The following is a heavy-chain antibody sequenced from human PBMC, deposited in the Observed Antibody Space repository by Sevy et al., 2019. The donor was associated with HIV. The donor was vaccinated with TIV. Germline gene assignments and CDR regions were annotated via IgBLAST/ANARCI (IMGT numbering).Heavy chain of an antibody. J-gene: IGHJ6*02. CDR1: GFTFFAYT. CDR2: ISYDINNK. Sequence: GGSLRLSCAASGFTFFAYTMHWVRQAPGKGLEWVALISYDINNKYYADSVKGRFTISRDNSKNTLYLQMNSLRPEDTAVYYCARELASPGNGLDVWGQGTTVTVSS. V-gene: IGHV3-30-3*01. CDR3: ARELASPGNGLDV.